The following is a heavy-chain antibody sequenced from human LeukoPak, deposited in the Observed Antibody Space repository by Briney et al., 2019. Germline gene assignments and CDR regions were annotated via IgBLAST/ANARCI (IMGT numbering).Heavy chain of an antibody. J-gene: IGHJ4*02. CDR3: ASYPRYMSSPPFDY. D-gene: IGHD5-12*01. Sequence: ASVEVSCKASGYTFTGQDMHWVRQAPGQGLEWMGWINPNTGGTNYAQKFQGRVTMTRDTTISTAYMELSWLTSDDTAVYYCASYPRYMSSPPFDYWGQGTLVTVSS. CDR2: INPNTGGT. CDR1: GYTFTGQD. V-gene: IGHV1-2*02.